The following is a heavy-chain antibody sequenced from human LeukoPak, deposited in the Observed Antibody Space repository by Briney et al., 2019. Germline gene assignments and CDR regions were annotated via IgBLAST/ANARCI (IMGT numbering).Heavy chain of an antibody. D-gene: IGHD2-21*01. CDR3: ASFGISWRSSY. J-gene: IGHJ4*02. CDR2: ISDDGSYT. V-gene: IGHV3-74*01. Sequence: GGSLRLSCAASGFSFSSHGVPWVRQAPGKGLVWVSRISDDGSYTSNVDSVKGRFTISRDNVNNMLYLHMNSLRAEDTAVYYCASFGISWRSSYWGQGTLVTVSS. CDR1: GFSFSSHG.